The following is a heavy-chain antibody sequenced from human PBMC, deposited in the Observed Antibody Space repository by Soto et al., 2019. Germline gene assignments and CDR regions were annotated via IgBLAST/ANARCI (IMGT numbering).Heavy chain of an antibody. V-gene: IGHV1-46*03. Sequence: QVQLVQSGAEVKKPGASVKVSCKASGYTFTSYYIHWVRQAPGQGLEWMGRINPSGGSTNYAQKFQGRVTMTRATSTSTLYMDLRSLRTEDTAVYYCTMRVEMDYWGQGTRVTVSS. CDR2: INPSGGST. CDR3: TMRVEMDY. CDR1: GYTFTSYY. D-gene: IGHD1-1*01. J-gene: IGHJ4*02.